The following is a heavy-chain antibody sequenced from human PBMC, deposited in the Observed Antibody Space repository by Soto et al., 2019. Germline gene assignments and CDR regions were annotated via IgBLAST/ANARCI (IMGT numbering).Heavy chain of an antibody. J-gene: IGHJ4*02. CDR1: GFTFSDYG. V-gene: IGHV3-33*01. CDR3: ARQSLGNIRLRGLDY. Sequence: QVQLVESGGGVVQPGRSLRLSCAASGFTFSDYGMHWVRQAPGKGLEWVAVIWYDGSEKYYADSVKGRFTISRDNSKNTLYLQVNSLRVEDTALYYCARQSLGNIRLRGLDYWGQGALVTVSS. CDR2: IWYDGSEK. D-gene: IGHD1-1*01.